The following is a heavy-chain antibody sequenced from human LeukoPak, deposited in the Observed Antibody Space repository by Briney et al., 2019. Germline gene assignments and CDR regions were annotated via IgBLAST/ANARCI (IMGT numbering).Heavy chain of an antibody. CDR1: GYTFTDYY. J-gene: IGHJ5*02. D-gene: IGHD2-2*01. V-gene: IGHV1-2*02. Sequence: SVKVSCKASGYTFTDYYRHWVRPAPGQGLEWMGWINPNSGGTNYAQKFQGRVPMTRDTSISTAYMELSSLRSEDTAVYYCARVPRRGDRFDPWGQGTLVTVSS. CDR3: ARVPRRGDRFDP. CDR2: INPNSGGT.